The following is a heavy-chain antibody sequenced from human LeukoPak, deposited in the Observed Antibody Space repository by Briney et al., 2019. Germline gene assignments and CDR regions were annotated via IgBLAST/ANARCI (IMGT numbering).Heavy chain of an antibody. Sequence: ASVKVSCKASGYTFTGYYMHWVRQAPGQGLEWMGRINPNSGGTNYAQKFQGRVTMTRDTSISTVYMELSSLRSEDTAVYYCASGPSGSYYFDYWGQGTLVTVSS. D-gene: IGHD1-26*01. CDR2: INPNSGGT. V-gene: IGHV1-2*06. J-gene: IGHJ4*02. CDR1: GYTFTGYY. CDR3: ASGPSGSYYFDY.